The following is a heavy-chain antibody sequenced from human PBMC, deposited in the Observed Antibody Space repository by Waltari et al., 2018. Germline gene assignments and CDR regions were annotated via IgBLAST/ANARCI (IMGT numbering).Heavy chain of an antibody. D-gene: IGHD3-3*01. CDR2: ISYDGSNK. CDR1: GFTFSSYA. CDR3: ARDPRQHYDFWSGYHNWFDP. V-gene: IGHV3-30*16. Sequence: QVQLVESGGGVVQPGRSLRLSCAASGFTFSSYALHWVRQSPGKGPGWVAVISYDGSNKYYADSVKGRFTISRDNSKNTLYLQMNSLRAEDTAVYYCARDPRQHYDFWSGYHNWFDPWGQGTLVTVSS. J-gene: IGHJ5*02.